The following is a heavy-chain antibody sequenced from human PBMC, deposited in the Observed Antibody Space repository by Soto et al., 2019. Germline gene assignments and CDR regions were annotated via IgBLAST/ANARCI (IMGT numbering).Heavy chain of an antibody. CDR3: ASQGLDGSFDN. V-gene: IGHV1-46*03. Sequence: ASVKVSCKSYGYILSRYYMHWVRQAPGQGLEWMGIISPSGGSTNYAQKIQDRVSMTRDPSTSTVYMELSSLRSDDTAVYYCASQGLDGSFDNWGQGTLVTVSS. CDR2: ISPSGGST. CDR1: GYILSRYY. D-gene: IGHD3-3*01. J-gene: IGHJ4*02.